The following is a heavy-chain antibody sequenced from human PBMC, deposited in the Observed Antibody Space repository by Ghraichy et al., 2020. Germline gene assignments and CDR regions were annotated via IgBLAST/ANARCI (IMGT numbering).Heavy chain of an antibody. Sequence: SETLSLTCTVSGGSISSYYWSWIRQPPGKGLEWIGYIYYSGSTNYNPSLKSRVTISVDTSKNQFSLKLSSVTAADTAVYYCARRESGRKGAFDIWGQGTMVTVSS. J-gene: IGHJ3*02. D-gene: IGHD1-26*01. CDR2: IYYSGST. CDR3: ARRESGRKGAFDI. V-gene: IGHV4-59*08. CDR1: GGSISSYY.